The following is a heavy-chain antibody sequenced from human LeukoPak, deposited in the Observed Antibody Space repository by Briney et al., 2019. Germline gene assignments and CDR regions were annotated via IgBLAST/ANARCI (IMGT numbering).Heavy chain of an antibody. V-gene: IGHV3-30*18. Sequence: PGGSLRHSCEASGFTFSNYAMHWVRRAPGKGLEWVALISYDGSTKHYADSVKGRFTISRDNSKNTLSLQINSLRSEDTAVYYCAKDLHYYGPGSSPQYWGQGTLVTVSS. D-gene: IGHD3-10*01. CDR2: ISYDGSTK. CDR1: GFTFSNYA. J-gene: IGHJ4*02. CDR3: AKDLHYYGPGSSPQY.